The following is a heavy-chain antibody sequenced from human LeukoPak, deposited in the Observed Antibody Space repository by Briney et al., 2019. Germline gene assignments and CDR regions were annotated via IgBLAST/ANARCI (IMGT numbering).Heavy chain of an antibody. J-gene: IGHJ4*02. D-gene: IGHD3-9*01. CDR2: TNPNSGDT. CDR1: GYTFTGYY. CDR3: ATNGGIYDILTSVDY. V-gene: IGHV1-2*02. Sequence: ASVKVSCKASGYTFTGYYMHWVRQAPGQGLEWMGWTNPNSGDTNFAQKFQGRVTMTRDTSISTAYMELSRLSSDDTAVYYCATNGGIYDILTSVDYWGQGTLVTVSS.